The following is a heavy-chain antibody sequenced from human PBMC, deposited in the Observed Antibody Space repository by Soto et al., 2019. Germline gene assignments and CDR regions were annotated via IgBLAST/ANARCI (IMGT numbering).Heavy chain of an antibody. D-gene: IGHD2-21*01. CDR2: IYHSGRT. J-gene: IGHJ4*02. Sequence: ASETLSLTCAVSGGSISSGGYSWSWIRQPPGKGLEWIGYIYHSGRTYYNPSLKSRVTISEDRSKNQFSLKLSSVTAADTAVYYCARGPPHSHWGQGTLVTVSS. CDR3: ARGPPHSH. V-gene: IGHV4-30-2*01. CDR1: GGSISSGGYS.